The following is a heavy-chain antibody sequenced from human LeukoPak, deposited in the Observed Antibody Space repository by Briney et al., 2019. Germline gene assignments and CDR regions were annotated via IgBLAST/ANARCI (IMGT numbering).Heavy chain of an antibody. CDR1: GFTFSSYS. J-gene: IGHJ4*02. CDR3: ARAQITFGGVTKRTHDY. D-gene: IGHD3-16*01. V-gene: IGHV3-21*01. Sequence: PGGSLRLSCAASGFTFSSYSMNWVRQAPGKGLEWVSSISSSSSYIYYADSVKGRFTISRDNAKNSLYLQMNSLRAEDTAVYYCARAQITFGGVTKRTHDYWGQGTLVTVSS. CDR2: ISSSSSYI.